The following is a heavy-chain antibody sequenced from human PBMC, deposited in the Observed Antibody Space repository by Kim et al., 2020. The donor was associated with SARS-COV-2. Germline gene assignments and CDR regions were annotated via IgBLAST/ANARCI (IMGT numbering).Heavy chain of an antibody. J-gene: IGHJ6*02. Sequence: LSLTCAASRFRFSDYGMHWVRQAPGKGLEWVAFISYDGNNKYYAASVKGRFTISKDNLKHTLYLQMNSLRDEDTSVYYCAKDYCSSASCYGSYYYFYGMDVWGQGTTVTVSS. V-gene: IGHV3-30*18. D-gene: IGHD2-2*01. CDR3: AKDYCSSASCYGSYYYFYGMDV. CDR1: RFRFSDYG. CDR2: ISYDGNNK.